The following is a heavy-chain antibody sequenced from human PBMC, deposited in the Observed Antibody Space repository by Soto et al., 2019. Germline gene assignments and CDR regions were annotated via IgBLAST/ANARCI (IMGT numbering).Heavy chain of an antibody. Sequence: ASETLSLTCTVSGGSISSYYWSWIRQPPGKGLEWIGYIYYSGSTNYNPSLKSRVTISVDTSKNQFSLKLSSVTAADTAVYYCARGVKAAAGTHGVYYYYYMDVWGKGTTVTVSS. CDR3: ARGVKAAAGTHGVYYYYYMDV. D-gene: IGHD6-13*01. V-gene: IGHV4-59*01. CDR2: IYYSGST. CDR1: GGSISSYY. J-gene: IGHJ6*03.